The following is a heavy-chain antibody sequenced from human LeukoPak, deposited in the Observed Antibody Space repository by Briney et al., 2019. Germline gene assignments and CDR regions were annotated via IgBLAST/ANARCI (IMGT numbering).Heavy chain of an antibody. CDR2: ISSSSTI. V-gene: IGHV3-48*04. Sequence: GGSPRLSCAASRFTFSSYSMNWVRQAPGKGLEWVSYISSSSTIYYADSVKGRFTISRDNAKNSLYLQMNSLRAEDTAVYYCARVIGAVAGPFDYWGQGTLVTVCS. D-gene: IGHD6-19*01. CDR3: ARVIGAVAGPFDY. J-gene: IGHJ4*02. CDR1: RFTFSSYS.